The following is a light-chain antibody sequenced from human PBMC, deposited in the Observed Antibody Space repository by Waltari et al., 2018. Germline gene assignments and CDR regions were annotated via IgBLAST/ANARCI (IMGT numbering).Light chain of an antibody. J-gene: IGKJ4*01. CDR3: QQRNYWPLT. V-gene: IGKV3-11*01. CDR2: DAS. Sequence: ELVLTQSPATLSLSPGERATLSCRASQSVSSYLAWYQQKPGQAPRLLIYDASNRATGIPARFSGSGSGTDFTLTISSLEPEDFAVYYCQQRNYWPLTFGGGTKVEIK. CDR1: QSVSSY.